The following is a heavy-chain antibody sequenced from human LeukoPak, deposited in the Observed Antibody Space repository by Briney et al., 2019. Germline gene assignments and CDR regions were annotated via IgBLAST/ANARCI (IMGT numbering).Heavy chain of an antibody. V-gene: IGHV1-18*01. D-gene: IGHD2-2*01. CDR1: GYTVTSYG. Sequence: GASVKVSCKASGYTVTSYGISWVRQAPGQGLEWMGWISAYNGNTNYAQKLQGRVTMTTDTSTSTAYMELRSLRSDDTAVYYCARTGDIVVVPAAGYMDVWGKGTTVTVSS. CDR3: ARTGDIVVVPAAGYMDV. J-gene: IGHJ6*03. CDR2: ISAYNGNT.